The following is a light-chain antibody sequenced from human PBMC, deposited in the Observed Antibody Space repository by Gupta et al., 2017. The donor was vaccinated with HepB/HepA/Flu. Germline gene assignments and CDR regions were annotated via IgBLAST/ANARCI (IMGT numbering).Light chain of an antibody. Sequence: EIVLTQSPGILSLSPGERATLSCRASQSVSSRYLVWYQQKRGQAPRLLIYGASSRATGIPDRFSGSGSGTDFTLTISRLEAEDFAVYSCQQDGSSPPTFGQGTKVEIK. CDR3: QQDGSSPPT. V-gene: IGKV3-20*01. CDR2: GAS. J-gene: IGKJ1*01. CDR1: QSVSSRY.